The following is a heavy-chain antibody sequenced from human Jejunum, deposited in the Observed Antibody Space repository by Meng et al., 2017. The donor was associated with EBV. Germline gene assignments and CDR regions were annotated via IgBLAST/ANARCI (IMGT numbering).Heavy chain of an antibody. CDR2: INPNSGGK. CDR3: ARDYSDSSRQGY. J-gene: IGHJ4*02. V-gene: IGHV1-2*06. CDR1: GYTFTGYF. Sequence: QVELVQSGAEVKNLGASVRGSCKASGYTFTGYFIHWVRQAPGKGLEWMGRINPNSGGKSYTQKFQGRVTMTRDTSITTAYMELSRLGSDDTAVYYCARDYSDSSRQGYWGQGTLVTVSS. D-gene: IGHD3-22*01.